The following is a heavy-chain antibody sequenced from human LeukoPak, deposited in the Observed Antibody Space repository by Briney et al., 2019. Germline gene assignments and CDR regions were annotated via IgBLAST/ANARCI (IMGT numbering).Heavy chain of an antibody. D-gene: IGHD1-14*01. V-gene: IGHV1-18*01. Sequence: ASVKVSCKASGYTFTSYGISWVRQAPGQGLEWMGWISAYNGNTNYAQKFQGRVTMTRDTSISTAYMELSRLRSDDTAVYYCARGGLPRNWFDPWGQGTLDTVSS. J-gene: IGHJ5*02. CDR3: ARGGLPRNWFDP. CDR2: ISAYNGNT. CDR1: GYTFTSYG.